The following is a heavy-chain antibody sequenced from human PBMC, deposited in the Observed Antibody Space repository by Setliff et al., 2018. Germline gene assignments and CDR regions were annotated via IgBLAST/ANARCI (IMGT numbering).Heavy chain of an antibody. CDR2: IHYTGVA. V-gene: IGHV4-30-4*01. Sequence: PSETLSLTCTVSGDSITSNNYFWSWIRQPPGKGLEWIGYIHYTGVAFSSPSLKSRAAIAMDTSKNQFSLKLSSVTAADTAVYYCARESRYYYDNLGTLDYWGQGTLVTVSS. CDR1: GDSITSNNYF. CDR3: ARESRYYYDNLGTLDY. J-gene: IGHJ4*02. D-gene: IGHD3-22*01.